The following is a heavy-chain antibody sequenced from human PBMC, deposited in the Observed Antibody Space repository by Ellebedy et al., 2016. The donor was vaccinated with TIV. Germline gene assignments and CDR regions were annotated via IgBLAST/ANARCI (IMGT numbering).Heavy chain of an antibody. CDR1: GYTFTSYF. J-gene: IGHJ6*03. CDR3: AYGDYYYYMDV. CDR2: INPSGGST. V-gene: IGHV1-46*01. D-gene: IGHD4-17*01. Sequence: AASVKVSCKASGYTFTSYFMHWVRQAPGQGLQWMGIINPSGGSTSYAQKFQGRVTMTRDTSTSTVYMELSSLRSEDTAVYYCAYGDYYYYMDVWGKGTTVTVSS.